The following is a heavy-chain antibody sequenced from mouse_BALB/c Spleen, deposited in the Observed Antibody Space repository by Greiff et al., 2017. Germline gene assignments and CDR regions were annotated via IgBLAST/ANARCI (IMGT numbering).Heavy chain of an antibody. CDR2: IYPGDGDT. CDR1: GYAFSSYW. CDR3: AKTTVVASPYFDY. Sequence: VQLQESGAELVRPGSSVKISCKASGYAFSSYWMNWVKQRPGQGLEWIGQIYPGDGDTNYNGKFKGKATLTADKSSSTAYMQLSSLTSEDSAVYFCAKTTVVASPYFDYWGQGTTLTVSS. D-gene: IGHD1-1*01. J-gene: IGHJ2*01. V-gene: IGHV1-80*01.